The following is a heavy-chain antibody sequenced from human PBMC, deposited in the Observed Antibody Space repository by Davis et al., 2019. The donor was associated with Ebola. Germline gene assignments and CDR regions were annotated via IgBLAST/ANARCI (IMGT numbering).Heavy chain of an antibody. CDR3: ARLSSASWFYGMDV. Sequence: GESLKISCKDSGNSFTSHWIGWVRQMPGKGLEWMGLIYTGDSDTRYSPSFRGQVTISADKSTKTAFLQWSSLKASDTGIYYCARLSSASWFYGMDVWGQGTTVIVSS. CDR2: IYTGDSDT. D-gene: IGHD3-10*01. V-gene: IGHV5-51*01. J-gene: IGHJ6*02. CDR1: GNSFTSHW.